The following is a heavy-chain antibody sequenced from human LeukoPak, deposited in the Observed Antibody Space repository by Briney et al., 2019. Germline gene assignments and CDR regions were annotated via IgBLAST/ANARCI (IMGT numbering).Heavy chain of an antibody. D-gene: IGHD5-18*01. J-gene: IGHJ5*02. CDR3: AKVRDLDTVLGRFDN. Sequence: GGSLRLSCAASGFTFSSYAMSWVRQAPGKGLEWVSVIGGNGGRTYYADSVKGRFTISRDNSKNTLYLQMNSLRAEDTAVYYCAKVRDLDTVLGRFDNWGQGTLVTVSS. V-gene: IGHV3-23*01. CDR1: GFTFSSYA. CDR2: IGGNGGRT.